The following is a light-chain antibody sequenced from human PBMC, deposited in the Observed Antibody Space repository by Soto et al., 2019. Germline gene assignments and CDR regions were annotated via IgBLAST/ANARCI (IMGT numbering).Light chain of an antibody. CDR3: SSYGGTNNLL. V-gene: IGLV2-8*01. CDR2: EVN. J-gene: IGLJ2*01. CDR1: SSDVGGYKY. Sequence: QSALTQPPSASGSPGQSVTISCTGTSSDVGGYKYVSWYQQHPGKAPKLMIFEVNKRPSGVPDRFSGSKSGNTASLTVSGLQAEDEADYYCSSYGGTNNLLFGGGTQLTVL.